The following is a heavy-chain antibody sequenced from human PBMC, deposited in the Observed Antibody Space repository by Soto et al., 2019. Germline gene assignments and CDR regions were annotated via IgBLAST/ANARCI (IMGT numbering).Heavy chain of an antibody. V-gene: IGHV3-23*01. J-gene: IGHJ6*02. D-gene: IGHD1-1*01. CDR3: VKGYWKGDV. CDR1: GFTFSTYA. CDR2: ISGSGGSI. Sequence: EVQLLESGGGLVQPGGSLRLSCAASGFTFSTYAMNWVRQAPGNGLEWVSAISGSGGSIHYADSVKGRFTISRDNSKNTLYLQMNSLNDVDTAVYHCVKGYWKGDVWGQGTTVTVSS.